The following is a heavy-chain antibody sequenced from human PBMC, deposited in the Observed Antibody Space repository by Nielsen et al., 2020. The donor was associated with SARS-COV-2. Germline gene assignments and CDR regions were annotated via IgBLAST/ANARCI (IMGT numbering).Heavy chain of an antibody. V-gene: IGHV3-23*01. J-gene: IGHJ6*02. CDR3: TRRVAGGTMDV. CDR2: IGVSGGGT. Sequence: GVLKISCAASGFTFSNFAMNWVRQAPGKGLEWVSTIGVSGGGTYYADSLKGRFTISRDNSKNTLYLQMNSLEADDTAIYYCTRRVAGGTMDVWGQGTTVTVSS. CDR1: GFTFSNFA. D-gene: IGHD6-19*01.